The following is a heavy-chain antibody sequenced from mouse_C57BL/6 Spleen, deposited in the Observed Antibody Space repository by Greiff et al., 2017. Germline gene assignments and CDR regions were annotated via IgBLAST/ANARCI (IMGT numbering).Heavy chain of an antibody. Sequence: QVQLQQPGAELVRPGSSVKLSCKASGYTFTSYWMHWVKQRPIQGLEWIGNIDPSDSETHYNQKFKDKATLTVDKSSSTAYMQLSSLTSEDSAVYYCAKGQLGRDYFDYWDQGTTLTVSS. J-gene: IGHJ2*01. D-gene: IGHD4-1*02. CDR2: IDPSDSET. CDR1: GYTFTSYW. V-gene: IGHV1-52*01. CDR3: AKGQLGRDYFDY.